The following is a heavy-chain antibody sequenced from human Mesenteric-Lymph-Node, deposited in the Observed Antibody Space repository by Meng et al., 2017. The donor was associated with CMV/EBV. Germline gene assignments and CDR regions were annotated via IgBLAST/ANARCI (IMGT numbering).Heavy chain of an antibody. D-gene: IGHD2-2*01. Sequence: ETLSLTCAASGFTFSSYWMHWVRQGPGKGLVWVSRINSDGSSTSYADSEKGRFTISRDNAKNTLYLQMNSLRVEDTAVYYCARDVCSSTSCYRSHDAFDIWGQGTMVTVSS. J-gene: IGHJ3*02. CDR1: GFTFSSYW. V-gene: IGHV3-74*01. CDR3: ARDVCSSTSCYRSHDAFDI. CDR2: INSDGSST.